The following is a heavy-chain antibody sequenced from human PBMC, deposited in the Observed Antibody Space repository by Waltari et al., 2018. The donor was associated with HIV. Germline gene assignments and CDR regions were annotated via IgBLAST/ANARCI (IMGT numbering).Heavy chain of an antibody. D-gene: IGHD3-22*01. CDR3: ARVYYDSSGYYGAAGY. CDR2: MNPNRGNT. J-gene: IGHJ4*02. CDR1: GYTFTSYD. Sequence: QVQLVQSGAEVKKPGASVKVSCKASGYTFTSYDINWVRQATGQGREWMGWMNPNRGNTGYAQKFQGRVTMTRNTSISTAFMEVSSLRSEDTAVYYCARVYYDSSGYYGAAGYWGQGTLVTVSS. V-gene: IGHV1-8*01.